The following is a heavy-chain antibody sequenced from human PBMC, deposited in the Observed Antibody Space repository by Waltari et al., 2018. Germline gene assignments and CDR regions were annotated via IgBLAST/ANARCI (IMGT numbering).Heavy chain of an antibody. CDR2: INHSGST. Sequence: QVQLQQWGAGLLKPSETLSLTCAVYGGSFSGYYWSWIRQPPGRGLEWIGEINHSGSTNYNPSLKSRVTTSVDTSKNQFSLKLSSVTAADTAVYYCASGYSSGWRYWGQGTLVTVSS. J-gene: IGHJ4*02. CDR1: GGSFSGYY. V-gene: IGHV4-34*01. CDR3: ASGYSSGWRY. D-gene: IGHD6-19*01.